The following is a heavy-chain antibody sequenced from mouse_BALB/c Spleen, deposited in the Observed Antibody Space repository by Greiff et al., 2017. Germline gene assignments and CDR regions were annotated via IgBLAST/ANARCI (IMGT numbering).Heavy chain of an antibody. CDR3: AREDGNDRYYAMDY. J-gene: IGHJ4*01. V-gene: IGHV3-6*02. CDR1: GYSITSGYY. Sequence: EVKLEESGPGLVKPSQSLSLTCSVTGYSITSGYYWNWIRQFPGNQLEWMGYISYDGSNNYNPSLKNRISITRDPSKNQFFLKLNSVTTEDTATYYGAREDGNDRYYAMDYWGQGTSVTVSS. D-gene: IGHD2-2*01. CDR2: ISYDGSN.